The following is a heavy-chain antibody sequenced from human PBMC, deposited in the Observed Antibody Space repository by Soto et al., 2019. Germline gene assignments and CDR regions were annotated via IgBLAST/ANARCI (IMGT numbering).Heavy chain of an antibody. Sequence: GGSLRLSCAASGFTFSSYSMNWVRQAPGKGLEWVSYISSSSSTIYYADSVKGRFTISRDNAKNSLYLQMNSLRDEDTAVYYCARDDGGQLEPPGYYYGMDVWGQGTTVTVSS. CDR3: ARDDGGQLEPPGYYYGMDV. CDR2: ISSSSSTI. CDR1: GFTFSSYS. J-gene: IGHJ6*02. V-gene: IGHV3-48*02. D-gene: IGHD1-1*01.